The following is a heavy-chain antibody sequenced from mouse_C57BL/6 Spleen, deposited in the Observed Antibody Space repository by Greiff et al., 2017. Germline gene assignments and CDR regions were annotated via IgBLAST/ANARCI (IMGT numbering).Heavy chain of an antibody. Sequence: QVQLQQPGAELVKPGASVKMSCKASGYTFTSYWITWVKQRPGQGLEWIGDIYPGSGSTNYNEKFKSKATLTVDTSSSTAYMQLSSLTSEDSAVYYCARRGYGYDDYAMDYWGQGTSVTVSS. CDR3: ARRGYGYDDYAMDY. CDR1: GYTFTSYW. V-gene: IGHV1-55*01. J-gene: IGHJ4*01. CDR2: IYPGSGST. D-gene: IGHD2-2*01.